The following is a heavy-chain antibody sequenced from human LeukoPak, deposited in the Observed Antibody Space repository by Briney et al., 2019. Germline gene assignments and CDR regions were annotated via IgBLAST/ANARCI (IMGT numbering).Heavy chain of an antibody. D-gene: IGHD6-13*01. Sequence: GGSLRLSCAASGFTVSSNYMSWVRQAPGKGLEWVSVIYSGGSTYYADSVKGRFTISRDNSKNTLYLQMNSLRAEDAAVYNCARDGAAAGTFSPYAFDVWGQGTMVTVSS. CDR2: IYSGGST. J-gene: IGHJ3*01. V-gene: IGHV3-66*01. CDR1: GFTVSSNY. CDR3: ARDGAAAGTFSPYAFDV.